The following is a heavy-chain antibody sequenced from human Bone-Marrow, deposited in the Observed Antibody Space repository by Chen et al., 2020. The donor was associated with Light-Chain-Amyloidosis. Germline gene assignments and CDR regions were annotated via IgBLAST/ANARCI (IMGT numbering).Heavy chain of an antibody. CDR2: VFSTGTT. D-gene: IGHD3-16*02. CDR3: ARHPRYLDWFDP. CDR1: GDSINSSPYF. J-gene: IGHJ5*02. V-gene: IGHV4-39*01. Sequence: QLQLQESGPGLVKPSETLSLTCTVSGDSINSSPYFWGWIRQSPGNGLEWIGTVFSTGTTYYNPSLKSRLTISVDTSKNQFSLKRSSVTAADTAVYYCARHPRYLDWFDPWGQGTLVIVSS.